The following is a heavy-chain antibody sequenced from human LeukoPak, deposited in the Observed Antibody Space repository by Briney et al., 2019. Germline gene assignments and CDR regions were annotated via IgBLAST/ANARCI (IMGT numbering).Heavy chain of an antibody. CDR3: AKETFYYGSGSFMGY. V-gene: IGHV3-23*01. CDR1: GFTFSSYA. J-gene: IGHJ4*02. CDR2: ISGSGGNT. Sequence: GGSPRLSCAASGFTFSSYAMSWVRQAPGKGLEWVSGISGSGGNTYYADSVKGRFTVSRDNSKNTLYLQMNSLRAEDTAVYYCAKETFYYGSGSFMGYWGQGTLVTVS. D-gene: IGHD3-10*01.